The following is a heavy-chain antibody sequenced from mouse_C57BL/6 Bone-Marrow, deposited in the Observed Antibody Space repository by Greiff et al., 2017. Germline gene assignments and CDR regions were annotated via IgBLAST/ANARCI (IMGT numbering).Heavy chain of an antibody. CDR1: GYTFTSYW. CDR3: ARCSGPDFYYAMDY. J-gene: IGHJ4*01. Sequence: QVQLKQPGAELVMPGASVKLSCKASGYTFTSYWMHWVKQRPGQGLEWIGEIDPSDSYTNYNQKFKGKSTLTVDKSSSTAYMQLSSLTSEDSAVYYCARCSGPDFYYAMDYWGQGPSVTVSS. CDR2: IDPSDSYT. V-gene: IGHV1-69*01. D-gene: IGHD1-1*01.